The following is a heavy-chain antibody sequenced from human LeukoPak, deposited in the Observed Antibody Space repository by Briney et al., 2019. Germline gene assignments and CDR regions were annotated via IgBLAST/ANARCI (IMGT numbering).Heavy chain of an antibody. CDR3: ARDRALWFGERRD. CDR2: ISSSSSTI. Sequence: GGSLRLSCAASGFTFTSYNMNWVRQAPGKGLEWVSYISSSSSTIYYADSVKGRFTISRDNAKNSLYLQMNSLRAEDTAVYYCARDRALWFGERRDWGQGTLVTVSS. CDR1: GFTFTSYN. J-gene: IGHJ4*02. D-gene: IGHD3-10*01. V-gene: IGHV3-48*01.